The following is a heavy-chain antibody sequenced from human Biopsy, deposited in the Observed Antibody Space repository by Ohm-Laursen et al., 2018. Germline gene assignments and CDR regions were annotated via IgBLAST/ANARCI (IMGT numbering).Heavy chain of an antibody. CDR2: INGSGTLI. V-gene: IGHV3-11*01. J-gene: IGHJ6*02. Sequence: SLRLSCSASGFTFSDYYMIWVRQAPGRGLEWVSHINGSGTLIYYRDSVKGRFTISRDSAKNSLYLQMDSLRAEDTAVYYCARKIYGDYEVPYSYGTDVGGLGTTVTASS. CDR3: ARKIYGDYEVPYSYGTDV. D-gene: IGHD4-17*01. CDR1: GFTFSDYY.